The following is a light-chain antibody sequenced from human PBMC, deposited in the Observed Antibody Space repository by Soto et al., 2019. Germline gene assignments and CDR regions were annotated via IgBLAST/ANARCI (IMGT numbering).Light chain of an antibody. CDR1: QSVSTW. CDR3: QQYDRYSPT. CDR2: DAS. Sequence: DIQMTQSPSTLSASVGDRVTITCRASQSVSTWLAWYQQKPGKAPKLLIYDASGLASGVPSRFSGSGSGTDFTLTISCLQPDDSATYYCQQYDRYSPTFGQGTRVEIK. J-gene: IGKJ1*01. V-gene: IGKV1-5*01.